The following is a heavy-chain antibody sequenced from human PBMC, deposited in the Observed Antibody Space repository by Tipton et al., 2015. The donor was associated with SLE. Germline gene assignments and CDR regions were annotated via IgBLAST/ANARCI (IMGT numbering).Heavy chain of an antibody. CDR1: GGSISSGDYF. J-gene: IGHJ4*02. CDR3: ARGGRFLEWLTY. CDR2: IYYSGTT. Sequence: TLSLTCSVSGGSISSGDYFWSWIRQPPGRGLEWIGYIYYSGTTYYNPSLKSRVTISVDTSKNQFSLKLSSVTAADTAVYSCARGGRFLEWLTYWGQGTLVTVSS. V-gene: IGHV4-30-4*01. D-gene: IGHD3-3*01.